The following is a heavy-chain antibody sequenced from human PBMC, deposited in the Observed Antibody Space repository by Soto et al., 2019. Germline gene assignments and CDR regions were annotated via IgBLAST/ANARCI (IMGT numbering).Heavy chain of an antibody. CDR3: ARGYRSTSITMVRGVIITS. D-gene: IGHD3-10*01. CDR2: IIPIFGTA. J-gene: IGHJ4*02. V-gene: IGHV1-69*13. CDR1: GGPFSSYA. Sequence: SVKVSCKASGGPFSSYAISWVRQAPGQGLEWMGGIIPIFGTANYAQKFQGRVTITADESTSTAYMELNSLRSEDTAVYYCARGYRSTSITMVRGVIITSWGQGTLVTVSS.